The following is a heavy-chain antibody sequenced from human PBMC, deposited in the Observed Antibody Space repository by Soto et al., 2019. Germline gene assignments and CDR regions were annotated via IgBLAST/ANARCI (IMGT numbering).Heavy chain of an antibody. CDR2: IIPIFGTA. D-gene: IGHD5-18*01. J-gene: IGHJ6*02. V-gene: IGHV1-69*01. CDR1: TFSRYA. CDR3: ASAEGSGYSYGYGPSDRNYYGMDV. Sequence: TFSRYAISWVRQAPGQGLEWMGGIIPIFGTANYAQKFQGRVTITADESTSTAYMELSSLRSEDTAVYYCASAEGSGYSYGYGPSDRNYYGMDVWGQGTTVTVSS.